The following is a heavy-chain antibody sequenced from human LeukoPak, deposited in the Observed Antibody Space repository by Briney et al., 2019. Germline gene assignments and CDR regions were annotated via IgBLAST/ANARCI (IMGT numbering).Heavy chain of an antibody. Sequence: GGSLRLSCAASGFTLSSYWMSWVRQAPGKGLEWVANIKQDGSEKYYVDSVKGRFTISRDNAKNSLYLQMNSLRAEDTAVYYCARDRCSSTSCYTGYYYMDVWGKGTTVTVSS. CDR2: IKQDGSEK. V-gene: IGHV3-7*01. J-gene: IGHJ6*03. D-gene: IGHD2-2*02. CDR1: GFTLSSYW. CDR3: ARDRCSSTSCYTGYYYMDV.